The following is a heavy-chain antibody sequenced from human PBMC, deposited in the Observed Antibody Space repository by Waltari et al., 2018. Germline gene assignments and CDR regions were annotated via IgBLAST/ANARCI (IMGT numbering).Heavy chain of an antibody. CDR2: IIPILGLA. V-gene: IGHV1-69*04. J-gene: IGHJ4*02. D-gene: IGHD2-8*02. CDR3: ARDEGYCTGGVCYPYYFDY. Sequence: QVQLVQSGAEVKKPGSSVKVSCKASGGTFSSYAISRVRQAPGQGLEWLGRIIPILGLAKYVQKFQGSVTSTADKSTSTVYIELSSRRFEDMAVYYCARDEGYCTGGVCYPYYFDYWGQVTLVTVSS. CDR1: GGTFSSYA.